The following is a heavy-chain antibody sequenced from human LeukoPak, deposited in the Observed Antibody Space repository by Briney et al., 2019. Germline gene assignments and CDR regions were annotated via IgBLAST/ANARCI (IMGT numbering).Heavy chain of an antibody. CDR3: ARRRDGYPGHFDY. J-gene: IGHJ4*02. Sequence: GESLKISCKGSGYSFDSYWIGWVRQMPGKGLEWMGIIYPGDSDTRYSPSFQGQVTISADKSISTAYLQWSSLKAADTAIYYRARRRDGYPGHFDYWGQGTLVTVSS. D-gene: IGHD5-24*01. CDR2: IYPGDSDT. V-gene: IGHV5-51*01. CDR1: GYSFDSYW.